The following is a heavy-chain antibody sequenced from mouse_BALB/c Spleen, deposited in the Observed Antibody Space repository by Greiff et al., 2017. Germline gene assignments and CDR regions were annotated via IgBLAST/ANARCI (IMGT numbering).Heavy chain of an antibody. CDR1: GFTFSSYA. CDR3: ARAGDYAMDY. J-gene: IGHJ4*01. CDR2: ISSGDSYT. V-gene: IGHV5-9-4*01. Sequence: EVQLVESGGGLVKPGGSLKLSCAASGFTFSSYAMSWVRQSPEKRLEWVAEISSGDSYTYYPDTVTGRFTISRDNAKNTLYLEMSSLRSEDTAMYYCARAGDYAMDYWGQGTSVTVSS.